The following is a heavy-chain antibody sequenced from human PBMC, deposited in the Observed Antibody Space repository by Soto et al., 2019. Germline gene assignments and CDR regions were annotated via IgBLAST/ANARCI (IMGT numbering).Heavy chain of an antibody. V-gene: IGHV4-31*03. CDR3: AREPVI. Sequence: QVQLQESGPGLVKPSQTLSLTCTVSGGSISSCGYYLSWIRQHPGKGLEWIGYIYYSWSTYYNPSLTSRVNISVDTSKKQFSLKMSSVTAAATAVYYCAREPVIWGQGTLVTVSS. J-gene: IGHJ4*02. CDR1: GGSISSCGYY. CDR2: IYYSWST. D-gene: IGHD3-10*01.